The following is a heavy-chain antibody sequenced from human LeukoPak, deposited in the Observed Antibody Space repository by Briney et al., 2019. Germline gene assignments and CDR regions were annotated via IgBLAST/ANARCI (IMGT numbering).Heavy chain of an antibody. CDR3: ARERGGYCSSTTCSHAFDI. CDR1: GFTFSNYA. J-gene: IGHJ3*02. V-gene: IGHV3-23*01. D-gene: IGHD2-2*01. CDR2: ISSTGGNT. Sequence: GGSLRLSCAASGFTFSNYAMNWVRQAPGKGLEWVSFISSTGGNTDYADSVKGRFTISRDNSKSTLYLQMNSLRAEDTAVYYCARERGGYCSSTTCSHAFDIWGQGTMVTVSS.